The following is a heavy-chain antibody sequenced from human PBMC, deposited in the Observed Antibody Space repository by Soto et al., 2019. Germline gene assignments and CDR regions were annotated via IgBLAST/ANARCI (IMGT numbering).Heavy chain of an antibody. CDR3: AREIIPLTTDWYFDL. CDR2: IFDSGST. Sequence: QVQLQESGPGLVKPSQTLSLTCTVSGGSISGGVYYWSWIRQPPGKGLEWIGYIFDSGSTYYNPSLNSRVTISVDTSKNQFSLRLSSVTAADTAVYYCAREIIPLTTDWYFDLWGLGTLVTVSS. D-gene: IGHD4-17*01. CDR1: GGSISGGVYY. V-gene: IGHV4-30-4*01. J-gene: IGHJ2*01.